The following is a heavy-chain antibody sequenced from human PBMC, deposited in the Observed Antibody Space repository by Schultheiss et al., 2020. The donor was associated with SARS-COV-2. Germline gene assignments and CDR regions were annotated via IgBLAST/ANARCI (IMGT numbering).Heavy chain of an antibody. J-gene: IGHJ4*02. CDR3: AKDPGGYSSSWHFDY. CDR2: IYYSGST. V-gene: IGHV4-39*02. CDR1: GGSVSSGSYY. D-gene: IGHD6-13*01. Sequence: SETLSLTCTVSGGSVSSGSYYWGWIRQPPGKGLEWIGSIYYSGSTYYNPSLKSRVTISVDTSKNQFSLKLSSVTAADTAVYYCAKDPGGYSSSWHFDYWGQGTLVTVSS.